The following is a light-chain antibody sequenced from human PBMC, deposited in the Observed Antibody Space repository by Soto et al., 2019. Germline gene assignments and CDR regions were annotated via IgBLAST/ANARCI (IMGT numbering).Light chain of an antibody. V-gene: IGKV3-20*01. CDR3: QQYGTSTPLT. CDR2: DAS. CDR1: RSVSSSY. Sequence: EIFLTQSPGTLSLSPGERATLSCRSSRSVSSSYLAWYQQKPGQAPRLLIYDASSRATGIPDRFSGTGSATDFTLTISRLEPEDFAVYYCQQYGTSTPLTFGGGTKVDIK. J-gene: IGKJ4*01.